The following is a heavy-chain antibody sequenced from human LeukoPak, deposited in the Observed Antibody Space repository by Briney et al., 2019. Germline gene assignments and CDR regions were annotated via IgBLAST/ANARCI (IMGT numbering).Heavy chain of an antibody. CDR3: ARDPPGGYYGSGSD. Sequence: SETLSLTCTVSGGSISSGGYYWSWIRQHPGKGLEWIGYIYYSGSTYYNPSLKSRVTISVDTSKNQFSLKLSSVTAADTAVYYCARDPPGGYYGSGSDWGQGTLVTVSS. J-gene: IGHJ4*02. CDR1: GGSISSGGYY. CDR2: IYYSGST. D-gene: IGHD3-10*01. V-gene: IGHV4-30-4*08.